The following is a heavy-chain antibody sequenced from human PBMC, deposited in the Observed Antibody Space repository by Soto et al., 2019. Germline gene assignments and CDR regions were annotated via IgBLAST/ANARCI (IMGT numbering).Heavy chain of an antibody. J-gene: IGHJ3*01. CDR1: GFTFSSYA. V-gene: IGHV3-30-3*01. CDR3: ARVDMIVVVMTHVGAFDL. CDR2: ISYDGSNT. D-gene: IGHD3-22*01. Sequence: PGGSLRLSCAASGFTFSSYAMHWVRQAPGKGLEWVAVISYDGSNTYYADSVKGRFTISRDNSKNTLYPQMNSLRAEDTAVYYCARVDMIVVVMTHVGAFDLWGQGTMVTVSS.